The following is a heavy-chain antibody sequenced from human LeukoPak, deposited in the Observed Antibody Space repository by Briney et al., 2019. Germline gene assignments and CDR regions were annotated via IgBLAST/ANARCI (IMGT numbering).Heavy chain of an antibody. Sequence: SETLSLTCTVSGGSISSSNYYWGWIRQPPGKGLGWIGTIHYSGNTYYNPSLKSRVTISVDTSKNQFSLKLSSVTAADTAVYYCARGGSYYDSSGYYGLLFDYWGQGTLVTVSS. CDR2: IHYSGNT. J-gene: IGHJ4*02. CDR1: GGSISSSNYY. D-gene: IGHD3-22*01. CDR3: ARGGSYYDSSGYYGLLFDY. V-gene: IGHV4-39*07.